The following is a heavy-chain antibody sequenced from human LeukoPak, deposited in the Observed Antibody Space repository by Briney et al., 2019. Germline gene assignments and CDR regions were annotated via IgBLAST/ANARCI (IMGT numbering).Heavy chain of an antibody. CDR3: VRQYAS. V-gene: IGHV3-48*04. D-gene: IGHD2-2*01. Sequence: GGSLRLSCAASGFTFSINDMNWVRQAPGKGLEWVSHITSSTSTVYYADSVKGRFTISRDNAKNTLYLQMNSLRAEDTALYYCVRQYASWGQGTLVTVSS. CDR2: ITSSTSTV. J-gene: IGHJ5*02. CDR1: GFTFSIND.